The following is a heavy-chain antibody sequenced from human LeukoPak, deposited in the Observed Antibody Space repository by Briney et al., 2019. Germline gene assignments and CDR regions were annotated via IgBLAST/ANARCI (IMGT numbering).Heavy chain of an antibody. D-gene: IGHD3-10*01. CDR2: INHSGST. V-gene: IGHV4-34*01. CDR3: ARHYGSGTYPLDY. J-gene: IGHJ4*02. Sequence: SETLSLTCAVYGGSFSGCYWSWIRQPPGKGLEWIGEINHSGSTNYNPSLKSRVTMSVDTSKNQFSLKLNSVTAADTAVYYCARHYGSGTYPLDYWGQGTLVTVSS. CDR1: GGSFSGCY.